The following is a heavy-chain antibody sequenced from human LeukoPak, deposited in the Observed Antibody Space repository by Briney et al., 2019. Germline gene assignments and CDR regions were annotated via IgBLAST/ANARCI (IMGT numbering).Heavy chain of an antibody. CDR3: VREGRVSGYDFDC. CDR1: GFTFSSYW. J-gene: IGHJ4*02. Sequence: GGSLRLSCAASGFTFSSYWMHWVRQVPGKGLVWVSRINSDGSSNTYADSVKGRFTIPRDNARNTLYLQMNSLRVEETAVYYCVREGRVSGYDFDCWGQGTLITVSS. CDR2: INSDGSSN. V-gene: IGHV3-74*03. D-gene: IGHD5-12*01.